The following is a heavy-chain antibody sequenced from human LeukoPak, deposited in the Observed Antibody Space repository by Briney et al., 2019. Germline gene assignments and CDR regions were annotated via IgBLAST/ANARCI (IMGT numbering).Heavy chain of an antibody. J-gene: IGHJ5*02. D-gene: IGHD3-22*01. CDR3: TTYYYDSSGYSNWFDP. CDR1: GGTFSSYA. CDR2: IIPIFGTA. Sequence: GSSVKLSCKASGGTFSSYAISWVRQAPGQGLEWMGVIIPIFGTANYAQKFQGIVTITTDESTGTAYMELSSLRSEDTAVYYCTTYYYDSSGYSNWFDPWGQGTLVTVSS. V-gene: IGHV1-69*05.